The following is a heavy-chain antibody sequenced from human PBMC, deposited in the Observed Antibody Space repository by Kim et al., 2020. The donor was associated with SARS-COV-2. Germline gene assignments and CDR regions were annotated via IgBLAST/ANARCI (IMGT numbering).Heavy chain of an antibody. V-gene: IGHV3-49*03. J-gene: IGHJ4*02. Sequence: GGSLRLSCTTSGLNFGAYAMSWFRQAPGKGLEWVAFIRSKRYGETTEYAASVKGRFTISRDESRRIAYLQMNGLKTEDTAVYYCTSGPYYYDSAAYYHDYWGQETLVTVSS. CDR3: TSGPYYYDSAAYYHDY. CDR2: IRSKRYGETT. CDR1: GLNFGAYA. D-gene: IGHD3-22*01.